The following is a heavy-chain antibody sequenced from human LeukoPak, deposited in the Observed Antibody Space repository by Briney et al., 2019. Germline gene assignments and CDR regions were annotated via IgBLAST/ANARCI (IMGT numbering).Heavy chain of an antibody. J-gene: IGHJ4*02. D-gene: IGHD4-17*01. CDR1: GFTFSSYA. V-gene: IGHV3-23*01. CDR3: AKAHFDYGDYLPFDY. Sequence: GGSLRLSCAASGFTFSSYAMSWVRQAPGEGLEWVSAISGSGYSTYYADSVKGRSTISRDNSKNTLFLQMNSLRAEDTAIYYCAKAHFDYGDYLPFDYWGQGSLVTVSS. CDR2: ISGSGYST.